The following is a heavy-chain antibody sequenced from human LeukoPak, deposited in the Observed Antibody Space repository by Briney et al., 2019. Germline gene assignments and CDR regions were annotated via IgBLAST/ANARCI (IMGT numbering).Heavy chain of an antibody. V-gene: IGHV3-7*01. Sequence: PGGSLRLSCAASGFTFSKYYMTWIRQAPGKGLEWVANINQDGSEKYYVDSLKGRFTISRDNAKNSVYLQMNSLRAEDTAVYYCARPTSGGAFDIWGQGTMVVVSP. CDR2: INQDGSEK. J-gene: IGHJ3*02. D-gene: IGHD6-25*01. CDR3: ARPTSGGAFDI. CDR1: GFTFSKYY.